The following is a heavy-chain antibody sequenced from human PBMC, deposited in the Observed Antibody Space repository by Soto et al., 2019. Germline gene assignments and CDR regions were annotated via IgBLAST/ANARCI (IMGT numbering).Heavy chain of an antibody. D-gene: IGHD5-12*01. CDR3: AIVSVEMATIGCYYAYGVDV. CDR1: GDSVTSGSHY. V-gene: IGHV4-61*01. Sequence: SETLSLTCTVSGDSVTSGSHYWSWIRQPPGKGLEYIGYIFYSENTNYHPSLKSRVTISVDTSKNQFSLKLSSVTAADTALYYCAIVSVEMATIGCYYAYGVDVWGQGTTVTVSS. CDR2: IFYSENT. J-gene: IGHJ6*02.